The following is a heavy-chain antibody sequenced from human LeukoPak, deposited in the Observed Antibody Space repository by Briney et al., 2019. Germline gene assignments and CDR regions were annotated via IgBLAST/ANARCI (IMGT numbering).Heavy chain of an antibody. CDR1: GLTFDDYA. Sequence: GGSLRLSCAASGLTFDDYAMHWVRQAPGKGLEWVSGISWNSGSIGYADSVKGRFTISRDNAKNSLYLQMNSLRAEDTALYYCAKDNRGFGELLEYYFDYWGQGTLVTVSS. CDR2: ISWNSGSI. D-gene: IGHD3-10*01. J-gene: IGHJ4*02. V-gene: IGHV3-9*01. CDR3: AKDNRGFGELLEYYFDY.